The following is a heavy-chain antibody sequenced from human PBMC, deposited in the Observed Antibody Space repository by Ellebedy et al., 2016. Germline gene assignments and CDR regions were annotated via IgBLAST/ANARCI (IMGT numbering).Heavy chain of an antibody. CDR1: GFTFSSYW. V-gene: IGHV3-74*01. D-gene: IGHD4-23*01. Sequence: GESLKISXVASGFTFSSYWIYWVRQVPGKGLVCVARINSDGITIDYGDSVKGRFTISRDNAKNTLYLQMNSLRAEDTALYYCARARASDFGGSYDHWGQGTPVTVSS. CDR2: INSDGITI. CDR3: ARARASDFGGSYDH. J-gene: IGHJ4*02.